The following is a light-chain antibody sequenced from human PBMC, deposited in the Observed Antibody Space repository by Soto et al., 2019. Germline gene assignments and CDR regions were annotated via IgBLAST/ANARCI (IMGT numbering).Light chain of an antibody. CDR1: QSISSW. V-gene: IGKV1-5*01. CDR2: DAS. Sequence: DIQMTQSPSTLAASVGDRVTITCRASQSISSWLAWYQQKPGKAPKLLIYDASSLESGVPSRFSGSGSGTEFTLTISSLQPDDFATYYCQHYNSYPWTVGQGTKVDIK. J-gene: IGKJ1*01. CDR3: QHYNSYPWT.